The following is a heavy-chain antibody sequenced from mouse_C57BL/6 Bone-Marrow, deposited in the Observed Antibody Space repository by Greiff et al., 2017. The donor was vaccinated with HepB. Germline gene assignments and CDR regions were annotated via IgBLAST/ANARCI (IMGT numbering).Heavy chain of an antibody. CDR3: AAVVARDYWYFDV. Sequence: QVQLQQSGAELVRPGTSVKVSCKAFGYAFTNYLIEWVKQRPGQGLEWVGVINPGSGGTNYNEKFKGKATLTADKSSSTAYMQLSSLTSEDSAVYFCAAVVARDYWYFDVWGTGTTVTVSS. D-gene: IGHD1-1*01. CDR1: GYAFTNYL. CDR2: INPGSGGT. V-gene: IGHV1-54*01. J-gene: IGHJ1*03.